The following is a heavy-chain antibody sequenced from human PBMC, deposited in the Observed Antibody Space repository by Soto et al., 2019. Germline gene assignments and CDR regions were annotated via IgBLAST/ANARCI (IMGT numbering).Heavy chain of an antibody. Sequence: ASVKVSCKASGYTFTSYYMHWVRQAPGQGLEWMGIINPSGGSTSYAQKFQGRVTMTRDTSTSTVYMGLSNLRSEDTAVYYCARVNRFFYYGMDVWGQGTTVTVSS. CDR3: ARVNRFFYYGMDV. V-gene: IGHV1-46*01. CDR2: INPSGGST. CDR1: GYTFTSYY. J-gene: IGHJ6*02.